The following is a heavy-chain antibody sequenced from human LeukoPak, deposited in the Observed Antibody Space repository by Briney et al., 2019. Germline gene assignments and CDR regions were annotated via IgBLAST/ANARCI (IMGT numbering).Heavy chain of an antibody. CDR3: ARRAIVTTNYYYYMDV. CDR2: IYTSGST. D-gene: IGHD4-11*01. Sequence: SETLSLTCTVSGGSISSYYWSWIRQPPGKGLEWVGYIYTSGSTNYNPSLKSRVTISVDTSKNQFSLKLSSVTAADTAVYYCARRAIVTTNYYYYMDVWGKGTTVTVSS. V-gene: IGHV4-4*09. CDR1: GGSISSYY. J-gene: IGHJ6*03.